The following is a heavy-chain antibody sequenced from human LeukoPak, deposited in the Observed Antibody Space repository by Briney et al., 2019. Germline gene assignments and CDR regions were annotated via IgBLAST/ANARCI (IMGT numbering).Heavy chain of an antibody. J-gene: IGHJ6*02. CDR1: GYTFTSYA. CDR3: ARDTYDSSGYYYEYYGMDV. CDR2: INAGNGNT. Sequence: GASVKVSCKASGYTFTSYAMHWVRQAPGQRLEWMGWINAGNGNTNYAQKLQGRVTMTTDTSTSTAYMELRSLRSDDTAVYYCARDTYDSSGYYYEYYGMDVWGQGTTVTVSS. D-gene: IGHD3-22*01. V-gene: IGHV1-3*01.